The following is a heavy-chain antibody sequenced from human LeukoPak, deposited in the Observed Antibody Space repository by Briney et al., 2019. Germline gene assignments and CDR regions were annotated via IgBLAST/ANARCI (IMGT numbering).Heavy chain of an antibody. CDR3: AKDPRRYSRTGGYFDY. J-gene: IGHJ4*02. CDR1: GFTFSSYA. D-gene: IGHD6-13*01. CDR2: IPYDGSNK. V-gene: IGHV3-30*04. Sequence: GRTLRLSCAASGFTFSSYAMHWVRQAPGKGLEWVALIPYDGSNKYYADSVKGRFTVSRDNSKNTLYLQMNSLRAEDTAVYYCAKDPRRYSRTGGYFDYWGQGTLVTVSS.